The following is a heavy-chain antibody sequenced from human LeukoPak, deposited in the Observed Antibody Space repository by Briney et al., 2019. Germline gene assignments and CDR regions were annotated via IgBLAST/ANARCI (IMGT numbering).Heavy chain of an antibody. CDR2: IYYSGST. CDR3: ARLRPGRAAAGRGVDY. V-gene: IGHV4-59*08. D-gene: IGHD6-13*01. J-gene: IGHJ4*02. Sequence: SETLSLTCTVSGGSISSYYWSWIRQPPGKGLEWIGYIYYSGSTNYNPSLKSRVTISVDTSKNQFSLKLSFVTAADTAVYYCARLRPGRAAAGRGVDYWGQGTLVTVSS. CDR1: GGSISSYY.